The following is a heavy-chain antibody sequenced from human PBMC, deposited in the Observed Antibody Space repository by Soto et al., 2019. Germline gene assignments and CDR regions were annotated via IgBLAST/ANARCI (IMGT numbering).Heavy chain of an antibody. CDR1: GLMFTNYA. J-gene: IGHJ6*02. D-gene: IGHD3-10*01. V-gene: IGHV3-23*01. CDR3: AKTRGPLWFHNMDV. Sequence: GGSLRLSCAASGLMFTNYAMNWVRQAPGKGLKRVSGISGGGGTTYYADFVKGRFTISRDNSKHTLFLQMNSLRAEDTAVYYCAKTRGPLWFHNMDVWGQGTTVTVSS. CDR2: ISGGGGTT.